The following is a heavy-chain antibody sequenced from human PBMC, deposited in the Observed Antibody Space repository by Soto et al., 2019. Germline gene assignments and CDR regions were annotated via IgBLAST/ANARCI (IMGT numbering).Heavy chain of an antibody. CDR1: GGSISSSSYY. CDR2: IYYSGST. J-gene: IGHJ5*02. Sequence: SETLSLTCTVSGGSISSSSYYWGWIRQPPGKGLEWIGSIYYSGSTYYNPSLKSRVTISVDTSKNQFSLMLSSVTAADTAVYYCARAPITMVRPNWFDPWGQGTLVTVSS. D-gene: IGHD3-10*01. CDR3: ARAPITMVRPNWFDP. V-gene: IGHV4-39*01.